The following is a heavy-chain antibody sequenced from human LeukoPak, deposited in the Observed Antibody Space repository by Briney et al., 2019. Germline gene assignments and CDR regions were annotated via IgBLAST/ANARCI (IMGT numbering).Heavy chain of an antibody. V-gene: IGHV4-34*01. D-gene: IGHD3-10*02. CDR3: ARGDVDPYVFDI. CDR1: GGSLSSSY. Sequence: ASETLSLTCTVPGGSLSSSYWSWSRQPPGEGLGWVGEINHSGSTNYNPSLKSRVTISVDTSKNQFSLKVNSVIAADTAVYYCARGDVDPYVFDIWGQGTMVTVSS. CDR2: INHSGST. J-gene: IGHJ3*02.